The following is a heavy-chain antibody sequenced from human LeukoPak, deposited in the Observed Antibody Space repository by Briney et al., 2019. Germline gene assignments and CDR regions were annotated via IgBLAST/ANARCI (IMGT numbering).Heavy chain of an antibody. Sequence: ASVKVSCKASGYTFTSNYMHWVRQAPGQGPEWMGVISPSGGSTTYAQKFQGRVTMTRDTSTNTAYMELRSLRSDDTAVYYCARSEYSSSWYSYWGQGTLVTVSS. V-gene: IGHV1-46*01. CDR2: ISPSGGST. J-gene: IGHJ4*02. CDR1: GYTFTSNY. D-gene: IGHD6-13*01. CDR3: ARSEYSSSWYSY.